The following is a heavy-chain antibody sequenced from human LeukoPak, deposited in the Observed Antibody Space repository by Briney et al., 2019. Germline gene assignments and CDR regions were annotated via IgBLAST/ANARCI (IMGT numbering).Heavy chain of an antibody. CDR2: IYPGDSDT. V-gene: IGHV5-51*01. J-gene: IGHJ6*01. D-gene: IGHD2-21*02. Sequence: SRTISCNASGYGFACYWIGCVCQMNGKGLGWMEIIYPGDSDTRYSPAFQGQVTNSADKSISTAYLQWSSLKASDTAMYYCARTVSLDGGDFHVWGQGNTVTVSS. CDR3: ARTVSLDGGDFHV. CDR1: GYGFACYW.